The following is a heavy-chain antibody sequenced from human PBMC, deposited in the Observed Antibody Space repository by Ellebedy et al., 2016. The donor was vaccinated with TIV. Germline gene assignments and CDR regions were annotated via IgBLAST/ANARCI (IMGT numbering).Heavy chain of an antibody. J-gene: IGHJ4*02. CDR3: ARAPCHTIICYLQYYFDY. Sequence: LSLXCSVYGVSYSAYFWSWVRQSPGKGLEWISYISNSSDYTNYADSVKGRFSISRDNAKNSLYLQMNSLSAEDTAVYYCARAPCHTIICYLQYYFDYWGQGTLVTVSS. V-gene: IGHV3-11*06. CDR1: GVSYSAYF. CDR2: ISNSSDYT. D-gene: IGHD3-22*01.